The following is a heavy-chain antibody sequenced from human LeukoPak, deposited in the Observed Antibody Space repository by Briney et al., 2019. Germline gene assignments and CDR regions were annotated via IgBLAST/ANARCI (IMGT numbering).Heavy chain of an antibody. Sequence: GGSLRLSCAASGFAFPTFWMAWVRQAPGKGLEWVAKIKEDGSEKDYVDSVKGRFTIYRDNAKNSLHLQMNYLRAEDTAVYYCARMQMDTGYRPFDIWGQGTMVAVSS. V-gene: IGHV3-7*01. CDR3: ARMQMDTGYRPFDI. D-gene: IGHD5-24*01. CDR2: IKEDGSEK. J-gene: IGHJ3*02. CDR1: GFAFPTFW.